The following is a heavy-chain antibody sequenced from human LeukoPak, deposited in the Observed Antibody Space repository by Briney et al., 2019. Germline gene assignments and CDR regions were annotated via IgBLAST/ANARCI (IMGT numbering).Heavy chain of an antibody. Sequence: PGGSLRLSCAACGFTFSTYCMNWVRQAPGKGLEWVASINSGGTTTNYAVSVKGRFTISRDNAQNVLYLQMNGLRADDAALYYCARDLRLLWFGEFLNWFDPWGQGTLVTVSS. CDR3: ARDLRLLWFGEFLNWFDP. D-gene: IGHD3-10*01. CDR1: GFTFSTYC. J-gene: IGHJ5*02. CDR2: INSGGTTT. V-gene: IGHV3-21*06.